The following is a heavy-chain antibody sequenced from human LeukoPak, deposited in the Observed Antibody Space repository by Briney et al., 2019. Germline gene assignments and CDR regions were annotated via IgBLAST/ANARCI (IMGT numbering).Heavy chain of an antibody. CDR3: AKTNWPDYYYYGMDV. CDR1: GFTFSSYA. CDR2: ISGSGGST. J-gene: IGHJ6*02. V-gene: IGHV3-23*01. D-gene: IGHD7-27*01. Sequence: GGSLRLSCAASGFTFSSYAMSWVRQAPGKGLEWVSAISGSGGSTYYADSVKGRFTVSRDNSKNTLYLQMNSLRAEDTAVYYCAKTNWPDYYYYGMDVWGQGTTVTVSS.